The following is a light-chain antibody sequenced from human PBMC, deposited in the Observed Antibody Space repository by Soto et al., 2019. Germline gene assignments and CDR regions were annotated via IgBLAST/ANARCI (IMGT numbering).Light chain of an antibody. CDR3: AAWDDSLSGLDV. CDR1: TSSIGRNY. V-gene: IGLV1-47*01. CDR2: RNN. Sequence: QSVLTQPPSASGTPGQRVTISWSGGTSSIGRNYVYWYQQLPGTAPKLVIYRNNQRPSGVPDRFSGSKSGTSASLAIRGLRSEDEADYYCAAWDDSLSGLDVFVTGTKLTVL. J-gene: IGLJ1*01.